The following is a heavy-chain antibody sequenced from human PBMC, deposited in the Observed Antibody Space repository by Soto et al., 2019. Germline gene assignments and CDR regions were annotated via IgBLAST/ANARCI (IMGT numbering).Heavy chain of an antibody. CDR3: ARDKGSGHTYYGMDV. CDR1: GFTFSSYS. CDR2: ISSSSSYT. V-gene: IGHV3-21*01. J-gene: IGHJ6*02. Sequence: GGSLRLSCAASGFTFSSYSMNWVRQAPGKGLEWVSSISSSSSYTYYADSVKGRFTISRDNAKNSLYLQMNSLRAEDTAVYYCARDKGSGHTYYGMDVWGQGTTVTVSS.